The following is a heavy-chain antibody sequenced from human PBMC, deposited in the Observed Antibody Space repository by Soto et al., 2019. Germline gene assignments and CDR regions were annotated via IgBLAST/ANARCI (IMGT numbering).Heavy chain of an antibody. D-gene: IGHD2-21*01. CDR1: GCLISICGSS. J-gene: IGHJ4*02. V-gene: IGHV4-30-2*01. CDR2: IYHSGST. Sequence: TLSPTYTFSGCLISICGSSWNWIRQPPGKGLEWIGYIYHSGSTYYSPSLKSRVTISVDGSKNQFFLKLSSVTAADTAAYYCARYERDDHASRYWGQG. CDR3: ARYERDDHASRY.